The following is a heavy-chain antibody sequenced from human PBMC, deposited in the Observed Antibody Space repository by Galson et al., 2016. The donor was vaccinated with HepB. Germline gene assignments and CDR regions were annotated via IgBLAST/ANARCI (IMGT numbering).Heavy chain of an antibody. Sequence: SLRLSCAASGFTFSEHYMEWVRQSPGKGLEWVAVISYDGSNKYYADSVKGRFTISRDNSKNTLYLQMNSLRVEDTAVYYCARDGGWNYDYFDYWGQGTLATVSS. D-gene: IGHD3-3*01. J-gene: IGHJ4*02. CDR1: GFTFSEHY. CDR2: ISYDGSNK. CDR3: ARDGGWNYDYFDY. V-gene: IGHV3-30*03.